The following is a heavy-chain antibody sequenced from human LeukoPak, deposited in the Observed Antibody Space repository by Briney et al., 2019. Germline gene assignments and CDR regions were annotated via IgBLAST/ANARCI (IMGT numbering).Heavy chain of an antibody. Sequence: GGSLRLSCTASGFTFNIYSMSWVRQAPGKGLEWVSSISSSSSSIYYADSLKGQFTISRDNAKNSLYLQMNNLRAEDTAVYYCARGPSFSSVSCYTTGLFDYWGRGTLVTVSS. CDR1: GFTFNIYS. D-gene: IGHD2-15*01. V-gene: IGHV3-21*04. J-gene: IGHJ4*02. CDR3: ARGPSFSSVSCYTTGLFDY. CDR2: ISSSSSSI.